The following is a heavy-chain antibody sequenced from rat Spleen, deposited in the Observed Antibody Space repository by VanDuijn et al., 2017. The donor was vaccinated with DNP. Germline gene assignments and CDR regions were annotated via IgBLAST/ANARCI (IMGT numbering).Heavy chain of an antibody. CDR2: IIYDGSRT. V-gene: IGHV5S10*01. CDR1: GFTFSDYY. J-gene: IGHJ3*01. D-gene: IGHD1-10*01. Sequence: EVQLVESGGGLVQPGRSLKLSCAASGFTFSDYYMAWVRQAPKKGLEWVATIIYDGSRTYYRNSVKGRFTISRDNAKSTLYLQMDSLRSEDTATYYCATHADNNYPNWFAYWGQGTLVTVSS. CDR3: ATHADNNYPNWFAY.